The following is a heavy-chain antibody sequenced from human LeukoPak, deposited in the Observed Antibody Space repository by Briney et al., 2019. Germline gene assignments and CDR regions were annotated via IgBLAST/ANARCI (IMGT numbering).Heavy chain of an antibody. CDR3: ARDRSSNEYYFDY. CDR1: GFTFSSYA. D-gene: IGHD2-2*01. CDR2: ISYDGSNK. J-gene: IGHJ4*02. Sequence: QSGGSLRLSCAASGFTFSSYAMHWVRQAPGKGLDGVAVISYDGSNKYYADSVKGRFTISRDNSKNTLYLQMNSLRAEDTAVYYCARDRSSNEYYFDYWGQGTLVTVSS. V-gene: IGHV3-30-3*01.